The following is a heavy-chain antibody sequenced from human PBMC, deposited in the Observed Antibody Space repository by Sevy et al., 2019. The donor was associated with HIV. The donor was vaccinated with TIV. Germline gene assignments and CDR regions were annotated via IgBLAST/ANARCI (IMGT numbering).Heavy chain of an antibody. CDR2: ISGSSTTI. Sequence: ETLSLTCAVSGGSISSTNWWSWVRQAPGKGLEWVSYISGSSTTIEHADSVKGRFSISRDNADNSVFLQMNRLRVEDTAVYYCARSLAAAENWFDPWGQGTLVTVSS. CDR1: GGSISSTN. J-gene: IGHJ5*02. V-gene: IGHV3-48*01. CDR3: ARSLAAAENWFDP. D-gene: IGHD6-13*01.